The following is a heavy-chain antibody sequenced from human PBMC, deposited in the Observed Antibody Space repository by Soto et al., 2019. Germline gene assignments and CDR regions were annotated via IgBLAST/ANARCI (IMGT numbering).Heavy chain of an antibody. CDR1: GGSISSYY. CDR2: IYYSGST. D-gene: IGHD6-19*01. J-gene: IGHJ2*01. CDR3: ARDKGGAVVGWSFDL. V-gene: IGHV4-59*01. Sequence: SETLSLTCTVSGGSISSYYWSWIRQPPGKGLEWIGYIYYSGSTNYNPSLKSRVTISVDTSKNQFSLKLRSVTAADTAVYSCARDKGGAVVGWSFDLWGRGTLVTVSS.